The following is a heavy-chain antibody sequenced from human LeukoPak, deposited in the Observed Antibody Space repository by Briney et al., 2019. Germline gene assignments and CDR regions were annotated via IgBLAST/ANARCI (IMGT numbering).Heavy chain of an antibody. Sequence: SETLSLTCTVSGGSISSSSYYWGWIRQPPGKGLEWIGSIYYSGSTHYNPSLKSRVTISVDTSKNQFSLKLSSVTAADTAVYYCARRPDYAGLDYWGQGTLVTVSS. CDR2: IYYSGST. J-gene: IGHJ4*02. D-gene: IGHD4-17*01. CDR1: GGSISSSSYY. V-gene: IGHV4-39*01. CDR3: ARRPDYAGLDY.